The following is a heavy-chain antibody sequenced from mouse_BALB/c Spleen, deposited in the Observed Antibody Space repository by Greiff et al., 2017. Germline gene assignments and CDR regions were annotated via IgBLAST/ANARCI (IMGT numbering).Heavy chain of an antibody. V-gene: IGHV3-6*02. CDR3: AFQLRRAWFAY. Sequence: ESGPGLVKPSQSLSLTCSVTGYSITSGYYWNWIRQFPGNKLEWMGYISYDGSNNYNPSLKNRISITRDTSKNQFFLKLNSVTTEDTATYYCAFQLRRAWFAYWGQGTLVTVSA. CDR2: ISYDGSN. D-gene: IGHD2-4*01. J-gene: IGHJ3*01. CDR1: GYSITSGYY.